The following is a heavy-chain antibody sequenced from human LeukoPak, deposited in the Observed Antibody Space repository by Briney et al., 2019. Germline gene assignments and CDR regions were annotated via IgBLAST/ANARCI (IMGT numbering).Heavy chain of an antibody. J-gene: IGHJ4*02. CDR1: GGSFSGYY. CDR2: INHSGST. D-gene: IGHD3-22*01. CDR3: ARGLGSSGYPTNSD. V-gene: IGHV4-34*01. Sequence: PSETLSLTCAVYGGSFSGYYWSWIRQPPGKGLEWIGEINHSGSTNYNPSLKSRVTISVGTSKNQFSLKLSSVTAADTAVYYCARGLGSSGYPTNSDWGQGTLVTVSS.